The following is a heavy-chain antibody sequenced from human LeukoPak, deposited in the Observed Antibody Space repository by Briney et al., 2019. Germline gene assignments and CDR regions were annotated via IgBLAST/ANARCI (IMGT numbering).Heavy chain of an antibody. CDR1: GGTFSSYA. Sequence: SVKVSCKASGGTFSSYAISWVRQAPGQGLEWMGRIIPILGIANYAQKLQGRVTMTTDTSTSTAYMELRSLRSDDTAVYYCARSDYDIHFDYWGQGTLVTVSS. V-gene: IGHV1-69*04. CDR3: ARSDYDIHFDY. D-gene: IGHD3-9*01. J-gene: IGHJ4*02. CDR2: IIPILGIA.